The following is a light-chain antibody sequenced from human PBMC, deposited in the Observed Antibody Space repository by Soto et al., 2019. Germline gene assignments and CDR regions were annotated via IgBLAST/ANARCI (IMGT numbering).Light chain of an antibody. CDR1: QSIGTY. V-gene: IGKV1-39*01. Sequence: IQMTQSPSSLSASVGDRVTITCRAGQSIGTYLNWYQQKPGKAPKLLIYGASTLQSGVPSRFSGSGSGTDFTLTISSLEPEDFALYYCQQRNSWPPITFGQGTRLEIK. J-gene: IGKJ5*01. CDR3: QQRNSWPPIT. CDR2: GAS.